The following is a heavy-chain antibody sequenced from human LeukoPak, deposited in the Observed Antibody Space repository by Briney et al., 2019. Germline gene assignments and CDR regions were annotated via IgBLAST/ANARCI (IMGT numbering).Heavy chain of an antibody. J-gene: IGHJ4*02. Sequence: GGSLRLSCAASGFTFDDYAMHWVRQAPGKGLEWVSGISWNSGSIGYADSVKGRFTISRDNAKNSLYLQMNSLRAEDTALYYCAKDALYYYGSGSYYDYWGQGTLVTVSS. CDR3: AKDALYYYGSGSYYDY. V-gene: IGHV3-9*01. CDR1: GFTFDDYA. D-gene: IGHD3-10*01. CDR2: ISWNSGSI.